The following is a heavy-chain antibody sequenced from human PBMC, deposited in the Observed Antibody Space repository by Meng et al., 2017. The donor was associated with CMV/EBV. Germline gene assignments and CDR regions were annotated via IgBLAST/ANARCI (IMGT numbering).Heavy chain of an antibody. D-gene: IGHD6-13*01. V-gene: IGHV4-34*01. CDR3: ARDHSSSWSLDY. Sequence: SETLSLTCAVYGGSFSDYYWSWIRQPPGKGLEWIGEINHSGSTNYNPSLKSRVTISVDTSKNQFSLKLSSVTAADTAVYYCARDHSSSWSLDYWGQGTLVTVSS. CDR2: INHSGST. CDR1: GGSFSDYY. J-gene: IGHJ4*02.